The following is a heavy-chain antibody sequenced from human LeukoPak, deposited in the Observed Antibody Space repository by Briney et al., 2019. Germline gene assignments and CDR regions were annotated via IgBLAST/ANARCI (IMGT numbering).Heavy chain of an antibody. V-gene: IGHV3-74*01. CDR2: INSDGSSA. CDR1: GFTFSDYW. J-gene: IGHJ4*02. Sequence: GGSLRLSCAASGFTFSDYWIHWVRQAPGKGLVWVSHINSDGSSATYADSVKGRFTISRDNAKNTVYLQMSSLRAEDTAVYFCARGGVGCFDYWGQGALVTVSS. D-gene: IGHD6-19*01. CDR3: ARGGVGCFDY.